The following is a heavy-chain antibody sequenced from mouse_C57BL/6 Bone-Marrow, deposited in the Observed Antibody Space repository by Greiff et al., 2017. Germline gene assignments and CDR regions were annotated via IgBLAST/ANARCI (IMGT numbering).Heavy chain of an antibody. J-gene: IGHJ1*03. D-gene: IGHD1-1*01. V-gene: IGHV14-4*01. CDR3: TPSIPTVVDFDV. CDR2: IDPENGDT. Sequence: VQLKESGAELVRPGASVKLSCTASGFNIKDDYMHWVKQRPEQGLEWIGWIDPENGDTEYASKFQGKATITADTSSNTAYLQLSSLTSEDTAVYFCTPSIPTVVDFDVWGTGTTVTVSS. CDR1: GFNIKDDY.